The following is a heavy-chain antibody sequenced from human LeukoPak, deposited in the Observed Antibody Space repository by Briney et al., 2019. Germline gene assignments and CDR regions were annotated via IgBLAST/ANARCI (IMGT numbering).Heavy chain of an antibody. Sequence: PSETLSLTCAVYGGSFSGYYWSWIRQPPEKGLEWIGEINHSGSTNYNPSLKSRVTISVDTSKNQFSLKLSSVTAADTAVYYCARDPYGFDYWGQGTLVTVSS. CDR2: INHSGST. V-gene: IGHV4-34*01. J-gene: IGHJ4*02. CDR3: ARDPYGFDY. D-gene: IGHD3-10*01. CDR1: GGSFSGYY.